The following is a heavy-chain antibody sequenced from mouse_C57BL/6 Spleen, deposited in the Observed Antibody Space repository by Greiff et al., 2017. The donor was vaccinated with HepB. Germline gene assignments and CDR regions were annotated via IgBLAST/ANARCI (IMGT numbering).Heavy chain of an antibody. Sequence: EVQLQQSGPELVKPGASVKISCKASGYTFTDYYMNWVKQSHGKSLEWIGDINPNNGGTSYNQKFKGKATLTVDKSSSTAYMELRSLTSEDSAVYYCARGRYYYGSRGYFDVWGTGTTVTVSS. V-gene: IGHV1-26*01. D-gene: IGHD1-1*01. CDR1: GYTFTDYY. J-gene: IGHJ1*03. CDR3: ARGRYYYGSRGYFDV. CDR2: INPNNGGT.